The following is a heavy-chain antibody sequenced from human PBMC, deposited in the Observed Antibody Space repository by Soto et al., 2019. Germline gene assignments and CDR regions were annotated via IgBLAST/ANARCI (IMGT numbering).Heavy chain of an antibody. J-gene: IGHJ4*02. CDR3: ACSETYYYDSSGYYAFDY. V-gene: IGHV1-18*01. CDR2: ISAYNGNT. Sequence: QVQLVQSGAEVKKPGASVKVSCKASGYTFTSYGISWVRQAPGQGLEWMGWISAYNGNTNYAQKLQGRVTMTTDTSTSTDYMELRSLRSDDTAVYYCACSETYYYDSSGYYAFDYWGQGTLVTVSS. D-gene: IGHD3-22*01. CDR1: GYTFTSYG.